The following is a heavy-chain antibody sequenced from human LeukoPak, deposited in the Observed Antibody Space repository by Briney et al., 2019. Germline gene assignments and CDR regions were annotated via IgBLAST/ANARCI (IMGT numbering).Heavy chain of an antibody. D-gene: IGHD5-12*01. Sequence: GGSLRLSCAASGFTVSSNYMSWVRQAPGKGLEWVSAISGSGGSTYYADSVKGRFTISRDNSKNTLYLQMNSLRAEDTAVYYCAKHPPSWPYSGYDCWGQGTLVTVSS. J-gene: IGHJ4*02. CDR1: GFTVSSNY. CDR3: AKHPPSWPYSGYDC. V-gene: IGHV3-23*01. CDR2: ISGSGGST.